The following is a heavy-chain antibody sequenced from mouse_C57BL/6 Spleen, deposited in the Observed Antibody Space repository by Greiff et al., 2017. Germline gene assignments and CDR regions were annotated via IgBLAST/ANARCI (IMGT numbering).Heavy chain of an antibody. D-gene: IGHD1-1*01. V-gene: IGHV1-80*01. CDR3: ARDYGSFYAMDY. CDR2: IYPGDVDT. CDR1: GYAFSSYW. J-gene: IGHJ4*01. Sequence: VQLQQSAAVLVKLGASVKISCKASGYAFSSYWMNCVKQRPGKGLEWIGQIYPGDVDTNYNGKFKGKATLTADESSSTAYMQLSSLASEDSAVYFCARDYGSFYAMDYWGQGTSVTVSS.